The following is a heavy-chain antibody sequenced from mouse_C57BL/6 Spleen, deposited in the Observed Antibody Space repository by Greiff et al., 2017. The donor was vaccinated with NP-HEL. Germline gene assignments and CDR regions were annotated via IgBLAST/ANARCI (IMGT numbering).Heavy chain of an antibody. D-gene: IGHD2-5*01. CDR3: ARDLYSKRYFDY. CDR2: ISDGGSYT. CDR1: GFTFSSYA. V-gene: IGHV5-4*01. J-gene: IGHJ2*01. Sequence: EVKLMESGGGSVKPGGSLKLSCAASGFTFSSYAMSWVRQTPEKRLEWVATISDGGSYTYYPDNVKGRFTISRDNAKNNLYLQMSHLKSEDTAMYDCARDLYSKRYFDYWGQGTTLTVSS.